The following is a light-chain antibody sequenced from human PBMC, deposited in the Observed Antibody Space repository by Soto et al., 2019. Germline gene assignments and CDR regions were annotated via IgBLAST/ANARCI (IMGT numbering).Light chain of an antibody. V-gene: IGLV2-8*01. CDR3: VSYTTTSTYV. CDR2: EVT. J-gene: IGLJ1*01. Sequence: QSALTQPPSASGSPGQSVTISCTGTSSDVGSYNYVSWYQQHPGKAPRLIIYEVTKRPSGVPDRFSGSKSDNTASLTVSGLQAEDEADYYCVSYTTTSTYVFGTGTKVTVL. CDR1: SSDVGSYNY.